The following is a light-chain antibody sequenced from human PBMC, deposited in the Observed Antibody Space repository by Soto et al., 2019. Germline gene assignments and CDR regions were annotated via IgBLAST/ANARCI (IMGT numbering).Light chain of an antibody. CDR3: QQYSTCPWT. CDR2: DAF. CDR1: QSVGSN. V-gene: IGKV3-15*01. Sequence: EIVMTQSPAILSVSPGERATLSYRASQSVGSNLAWYQQQPGQAPRLLIYDAFTRATGIPARISGSGSGAEFPPTISSLPAEDFAVYYCQQYSTCPWTFGQGAKVEIK. J-gene: IGKJ1*01.